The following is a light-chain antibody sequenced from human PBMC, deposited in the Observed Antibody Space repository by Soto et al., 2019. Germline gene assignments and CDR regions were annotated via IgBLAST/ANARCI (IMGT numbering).Light chain of an antibody. CDR3: SSHTTSSSLCV. Sequence: QPVLTQPASVSGSPGQSITISCTGTSSDVGTYNLVAWYQQHPGKAPKVMIYEVTNRPSGVSTRFSGSKSGNTASLTISGLQAEDEADYYCSSHTTSSSLCVFGGGTKLTVL. V-gene: IGLV2-14*02. CDR2: EVT. CDR1: SSDVGTYNL. J-gene: IGLJ2*01.